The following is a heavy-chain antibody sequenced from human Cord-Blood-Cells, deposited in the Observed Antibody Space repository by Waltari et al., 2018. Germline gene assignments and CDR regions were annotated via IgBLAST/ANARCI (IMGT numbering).Heavy chain of an antibody. D-gene: IGHD1-20*01. CDR2: LDPEEGET. J-gene: IGHJ4*02. CDR1: GYTLTDLS. CDR3: ATLKRDNWNRSDY. V-gene: IGHV1-24*01. Sequence: QVQLVQSGAEVKKPGASVKVSCKVSGYTLTDLSMHWVLQAPGKGLEWMGGLDPEEGETIYAQKFQGRVTMTEDTSTDTAYMELSRLRSEDTAVYYCATLKRDNWNRSDYWGQGTLVSVSA.